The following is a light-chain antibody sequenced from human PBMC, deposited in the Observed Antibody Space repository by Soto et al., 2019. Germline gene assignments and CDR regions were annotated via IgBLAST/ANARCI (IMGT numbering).Light chain of an antibody. Sequence: EVVLTQSPATLSVSPGDRATLSCRASQYIGSAVAWYHQRSGQAPRLLIFDASIRVPTTPARFSGSVSGTEFTLTISSLESEDSEVYFCQQYGDRPRTFGQGTKVDIK. CDR1: QYIGSA. CDR2: DAS. CDR3: QQYGDRPRT. J-gene: IGKJ1*01. V-gene: IGKV3-15*01.